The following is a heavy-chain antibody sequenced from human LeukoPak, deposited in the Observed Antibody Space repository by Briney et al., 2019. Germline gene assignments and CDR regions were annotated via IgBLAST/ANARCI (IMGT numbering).Heavy chain of an antibody. CDR2: ICYSRST. V-gene: IGHV4-59*01. CDR1: GGSISSYY. Sequence: SETLSLTCTVSGGSISSYYWSWIRQPPGKGLEWIGYICYSRSTNYNPSLKSRVTISVDTSKNQFSLKLSSVTAADTAVYYCARDHSSSTSCPDVLYYYYGMDVWGKGTTVTVSS. CDR3: ARDHSSSTSCPDVLYYYYGMDV. D-gene: IGHD2-2*01. J-gene: IGHJ6*04.